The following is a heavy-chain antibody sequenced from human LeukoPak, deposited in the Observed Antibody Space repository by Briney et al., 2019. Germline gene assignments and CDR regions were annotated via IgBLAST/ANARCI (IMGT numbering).Heavy chain of an antibody. CDR1: GGTFSSYA. V-gene: IGHV1-69*05. J-gene: IGHJ6*03. CDR3: ARGEYQLHLYYYYYYMDV. Sequence: GASVKVSCKASGGTFSSYAISWVRQAPGQGLEWMGGIIPIFGTANYPQKYQHRITSTTHESTSTAYMELSSLRSEDTAVYYCARGEYQLHLYYYYYYMDVWGKGTTVTVSS. D-gene: IGHD2-2*01. CDR2: IIPIFGTA.